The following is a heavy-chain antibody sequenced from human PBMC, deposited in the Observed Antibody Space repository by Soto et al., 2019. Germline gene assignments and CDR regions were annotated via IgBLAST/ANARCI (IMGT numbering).Heavy chain of an antibody. CDR1: GYIFSNYW. Sequence: GGSLKISCKGSGYIFSNYWIAWVRQMPGKGLEWMGIIFPGDSDTRYSPSFQGQVTISADKSISTAYLQWSTLKASDTAMYYCARHRDPPANDAYDIWGQGTMVTVSS. D-gene: IGHD2-21*02. V-gene: IGHV5-51*01. CDR2: IFPGDSDT. CDR3: ARHRDPPANDAYDI. J-gene: IGHJ3*02.